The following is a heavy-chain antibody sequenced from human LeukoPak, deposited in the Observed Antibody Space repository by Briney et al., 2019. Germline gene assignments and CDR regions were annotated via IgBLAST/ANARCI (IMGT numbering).Heavy chain of an antibody. CDR2: ISGSGVST. Sequence: PGGSLRLSCAASGFTFSSYAMGWVRQAPGKGLEWVSAISGSGVSTFYADSVKGRFSISRDNSKNTLYVQMNSLRAEDTAVYYCVKATGTFPAYFDYWGQGTLVTVSS. V-gene: IGHV3-23*01. CDR3: VKATGTFPAYFDY. D-gene: IGHD6-13*01. J-gene: IGHJ4*02. CDR1: GFTFSSYA.